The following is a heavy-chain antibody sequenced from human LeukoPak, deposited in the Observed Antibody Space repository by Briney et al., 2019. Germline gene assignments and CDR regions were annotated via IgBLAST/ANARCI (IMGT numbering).Heavy chain of an antibody. CDR2: ISAYNGNT. V-gene: IGHV1-18*01. J-gene: IGHJ6*02. CDR3: ARDSWYYDSSGLPPIYYYGVDV. CDR1: GYTFTSYG. D-gene: IGHD3-22*01. Sequence: ASVKVSCKASGYTFTSYGISWVRQAPGQGLEWMGWISAYNGNTNYAQKLQGRVTMTTDTSTSTAYMELRSLRSDDTAMYYCARDSWYYDSSGLPPIYYYGVDVWGQGTTVTVSS.